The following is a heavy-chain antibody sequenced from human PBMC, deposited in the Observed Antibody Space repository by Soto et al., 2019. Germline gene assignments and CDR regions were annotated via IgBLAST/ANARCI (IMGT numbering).Heavy chain of an antibody. Sequence: SETVSLTCIVSGGSVSSGNYYWNWIRQPPGKGLEWIGYIYSSGSTKYSPSLRSRVTISVDTFKNQFSLNLRSVTAADTAVYYCARSYDSSGYYYYAMDVWGQGTTVTVSS. CDR1: GGSVSSGNYY. J-gene: IGHJ6*02. V-gene: IGHV4-61*01. D-gene: IGHD3-22*01. CDR2: IYSSGST. CDR3: ARSYDSSGYYYYAMDV.